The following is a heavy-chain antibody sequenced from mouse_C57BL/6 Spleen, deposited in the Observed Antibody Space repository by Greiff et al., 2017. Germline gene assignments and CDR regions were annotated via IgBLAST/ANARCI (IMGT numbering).Heavy chain of an antibody. CDR2: IDPSDSYT. CDR1: GYTFTSYW. D-gene: IGHD1-2*01. CDR3: AKRGLLRPPDY. J-gene: IGHJ2*01. V-gene: IGHV1-50*01. Sequence: QVQLKQPGAELVKPGASVKLSCKASGYTFTSYWMQWVKQRPGQGLEWIGEIDPSDSYTNYNQKFKGKATLTVDTSSSTAYMQLSSLTSEDSAVYYCAKRGLLRPPDYWGQGTTLTVSS.